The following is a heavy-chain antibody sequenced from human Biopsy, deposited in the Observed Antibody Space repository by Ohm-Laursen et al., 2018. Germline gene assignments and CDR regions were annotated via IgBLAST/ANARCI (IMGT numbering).Heavy chain of an antibody. V-gene: IGHV1-69*13. Sequence: SVKVSCKASGGTFSSYAISWVRQAPGQGPEWMGGIILIFETIDYAPKFQDRVTITADESTRTAYMELSSLKSEDTAVYYCARRYCSSTSCSPPFYSWFDPWGQGIVVTVSS. D-gene: IGHD2-2*01. CDR3: ARRYCSSTSCSPPFYSWFDP. CDR2: IILIFETI. CDR1: GGTFSSYA. J-gene: IGHJ5*02.